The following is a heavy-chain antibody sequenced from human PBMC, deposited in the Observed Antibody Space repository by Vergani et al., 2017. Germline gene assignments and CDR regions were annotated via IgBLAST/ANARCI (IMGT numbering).Heavy chain of an antibody. D-gene: IGHD4-17*01. V-gene: IGHV4-34*01. Sequence: VQLVESGGGLVKPGGSLRLSCAASGFTFSDYYMSWIRQAPGKGLEWIGYIYHSGSTYYNPSLKSRVTISVDTSKNQFSLKLSSVTAADTAVYYCARAGAPYGDYLIDYWGQGTLVTVSS. CDR3: ARAGAPYGDYLIDY. CDR2: IYHSGST. J-gene: IGHJ4*02. CDR1: GFTFSDYY.